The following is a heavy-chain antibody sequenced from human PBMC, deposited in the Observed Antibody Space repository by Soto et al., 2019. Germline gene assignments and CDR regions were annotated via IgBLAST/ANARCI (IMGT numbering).Heavy chain of an antibody. D-gene: IGHD3-16*01. J-gene: IGHJ5*02. Sequence: GGSLRLSCAASGFTFSSYSMNWVRQAPGKGLEWVSYISSSSSTIYYADSVKGRFTISRDNAKNSLYLQMNSLRAEDTAVYYCARGGIEGVTWNWFDTWGQGTLVTVSS. CDR3: ARGGIEGVTWNWFDT. CDR2: ISSSSSTI. CDR1: GFTFSSYS. V-gene: IGHV3-48*01.